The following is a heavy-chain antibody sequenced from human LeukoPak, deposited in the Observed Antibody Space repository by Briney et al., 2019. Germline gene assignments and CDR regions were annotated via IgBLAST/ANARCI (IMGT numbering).Heavy chain of an antibody. D-gene: IGHD5/OR15-5a*01. Sequence: GGSLRLSCVASGFSFSNYAINWVRQAPGKGLQWVSSISGSGTSVNYADSVKGRFSISRDNSKNTLYLQMTNLRAEDTAVYYCAKIPSVNYYMDVWGKGTTVTVSS. CDR3: AKIPSVNYYMDV. CDR1: GFSFSNYA. J-gene: IGHJ6*03. CDR2: ISGSGTSV. V-gene: IGHV3-23*01.